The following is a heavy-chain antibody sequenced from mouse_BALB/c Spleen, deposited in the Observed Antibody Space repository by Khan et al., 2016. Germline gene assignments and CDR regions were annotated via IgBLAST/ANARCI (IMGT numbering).Heavy chain of an antibody. CDR1: GYSITSDYA. Sequence: EVQLQESGPGLVKPSQSLSLTCTVTGYSITSDYAWNWIRQFPGNKLEWMGYISYSGSTSYNPSLKSRISITRDTSKNQFFLQLNSVTTEDTATYYCASSNNYGNSPAWFAYWGQGTLVTVSA. CDR3: ASSNNYGNSPAWFAY. D-gene: IGHD1-1*01. CDR2: ISYSGST. J-gene: IGHJ3*01. V-gene: IGHV3-2*02.